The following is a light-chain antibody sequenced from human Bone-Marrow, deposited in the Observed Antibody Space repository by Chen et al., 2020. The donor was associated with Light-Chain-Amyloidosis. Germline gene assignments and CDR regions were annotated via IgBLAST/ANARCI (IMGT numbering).Light chain of an antibody. Sequence: EIVLTQCPGTLSLSPGAGANLSCRASQTSSSNYLTWYQQKFGQAPRLLIYGSSSRATGIPDRFTGSGSGTDFTLTINRLEPEDCAMYYCQQYGTSPLTFGGGTKVEIK. CDR1: QTSSSNY. CDR2: GSS. CDR3: QQYGTSPLT. J-gene: IGKJ4*01. V-gene: IGKV3-20*01.